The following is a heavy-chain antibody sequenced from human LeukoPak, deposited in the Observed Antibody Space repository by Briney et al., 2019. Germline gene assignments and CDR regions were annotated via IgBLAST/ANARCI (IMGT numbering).Heavy chain of an antibody. CDR1: GFTFSSYA. CDR2: ISGSGGST. D-gene: IGHD2-21*02. V-gene: IGHV3-23*01. CDR3: AKWGDSVHFYSGAFDI. J-gene: IGHJ3*02. Sequence: GGSLRLSCAASGFTFSSYAMSWVRQAPGKGLEWVSAISGSGGSTYYADSVKGRFTISRDNSKNTLYLQMNSLRAEDTAVYYCAKWGDSVHFYSGAFDIWGQGTMVTVSS.